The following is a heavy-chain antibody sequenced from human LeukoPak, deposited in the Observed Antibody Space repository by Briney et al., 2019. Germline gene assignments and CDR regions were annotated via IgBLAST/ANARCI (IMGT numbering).Heavy chain of an antibody. CDR3: ARAFYSGYDLDY. D-gene: IGHD3-22*01. Sequence: GSLRLSCAASGFTVSSNYMSWVRQAPGKGLEWVSVIYSGGSTYYADSVKGRFTISRDNSKNTLYLQMNSLRAEDTAVYYCARAFYSGYDLDYWGQGTLVTVSS. V-gene: IGHV3-53*01. J-gene: IGHJ4*02. CDR2: IYSGGST. CDR1: GFTVSSNY.